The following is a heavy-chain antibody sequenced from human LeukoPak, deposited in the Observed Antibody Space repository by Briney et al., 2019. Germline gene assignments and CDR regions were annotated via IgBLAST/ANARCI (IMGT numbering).Heavy chain of an antibody. CDR2: IIPIFGIA. J-gene: IGHJ6*02. V-gene: IGHV1-69*10. CDR3: ASQYYYYGMDV. CDR1: GGTFSSYA. Sequence: ASVKVSCKAPGGTFSSYAISWVRQAPGQGLEWMGGIIPIFGIANYAQKFQGRVTITADKSTSTAYMELSSLRSEDTAVYYCASQYYYYGMDVWGQGTTVTVSS.